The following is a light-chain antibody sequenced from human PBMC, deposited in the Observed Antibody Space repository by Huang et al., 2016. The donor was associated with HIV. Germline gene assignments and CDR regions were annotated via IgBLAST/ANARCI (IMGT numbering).Light chain of an antibody. CDR2: DAS. CDR3: QQLSIFT. V-gene: IGKV3-11*01. J-gene: IGKJ3*01. Sequence: EIVLTQTPATLSLSSGERATLSCRASQRVSSYLALYQQKPGQAPRLLIYDASNRASGTPARFSGSGSVTDFTLTISSLEPEDFAVYYCQQLSIFTFGPGTKVDIK. CDR1: QRVSSY.